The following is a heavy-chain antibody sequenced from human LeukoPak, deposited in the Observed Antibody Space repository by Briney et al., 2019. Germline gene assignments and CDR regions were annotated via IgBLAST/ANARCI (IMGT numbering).Heavy chain of an antibody. J-gene: IGHJ4*02. Sequence: PGGSLRLSCAVSGFTFSSHWMSWVRQAPGKGLEWVANIKQDGSEKYYVDSVKGRFTISRDNAKKSLFLQMNSLRAEDTAVYYCARDGEMPTIYFGYWGQGTLVTVSS. CDR3: ARDGEMPTIYFGY. D-gene: IGHD5-24*01. CDR2: IKQDGSEK. CDR1: GFTFSSHW. V-gene: IGHV3-7*01.